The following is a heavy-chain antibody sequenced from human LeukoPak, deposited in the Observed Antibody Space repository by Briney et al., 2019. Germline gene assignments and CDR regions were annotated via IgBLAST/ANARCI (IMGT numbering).Heavy chain of an antibody. CDR3: ARVGYSSGWYVGY. J-gene: IGHJ4*02. D-gene: IGHD6-19*01. Sequence: GSLRLSCAASGFTVSSNYMSWVRQPPGKGLEWIGEIYHSGSTNYNPSLKSRVTISVDKSKNQFSLKLSSVTAADTAVYYCARVGYSSGWYVGYWGQGTLVTVSS. CDR2: IYHSGST. CDR1: GFTVSSNY. V-gene: IGHV4-4*02.